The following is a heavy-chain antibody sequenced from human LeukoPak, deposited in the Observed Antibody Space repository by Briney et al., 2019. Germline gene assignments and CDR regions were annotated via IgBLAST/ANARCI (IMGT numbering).Heavy chain of an antibody. D-gene: IGHD3-10*01. CDR2: ISHGGST. Sequence: SETLSLTCSVYGGSFSGHFWSWIRQPPGKGLEWIGEISHGGSTIYNPSLKSRITISVDTSKNQFSLRLNSVTAADTAVYYCARTREPYYYGSGSYYAWGQGTLVTVSS. CDR1: GGSFSGHF. CDR3: ARTREPYYYGSGSYYA. V-gene: IGHV4-34*01. J-gene: IGHJ5*02.